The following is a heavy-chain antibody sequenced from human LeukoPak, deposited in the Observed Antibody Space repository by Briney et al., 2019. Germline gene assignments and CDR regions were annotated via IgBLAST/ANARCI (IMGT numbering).Heavy chain of an antibody. Sequence: PSETLSLTCAVSGGSISSDTNYWSWIRQPAGKGLEWIGRIYTSGSTSYNPSLKSRVTISVDTSKNLFSLRLTSVTAADTAVYFCARGAKGTRRITSGEQRVYYYYMDVWGTGTTVTISS. CDR1: GGSISSDTNY. CDR2: IYTSGST. J-gene: IGHJ6*03. CDR3: ARGAKGTRRITSGEQRVYYYYMDV. D-gene: IGHD1/OR15-1a*01. V-gene: IGHV4-61*02.